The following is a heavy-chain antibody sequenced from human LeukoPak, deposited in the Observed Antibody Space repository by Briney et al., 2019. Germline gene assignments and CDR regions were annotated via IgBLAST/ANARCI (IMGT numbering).Heavy chain of an antibody. Sequence: GGSLRLSCAASGFTFSGYAMNWVRQAPGKGLEWVANINQDGSEKYYVDSVKGRFTISRDNAKNSLFLQMYSLRAEDTAVYYCARNYDWGEGTLVTVSS. CDR3: ARNYD. CDR2: INQDGSEK. V-gene: IGHV3-7*01. J-gene: IGHJ4*02. D-gene: IGHD3-16*01. CDR1: GFTFSGYA.